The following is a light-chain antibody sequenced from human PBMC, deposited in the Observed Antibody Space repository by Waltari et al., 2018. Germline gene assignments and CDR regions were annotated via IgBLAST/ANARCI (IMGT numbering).Light chain of an antibody. CDR1: RSDVGDYNY. CDR2: DVY. CDR3: CSYADSSTYV. J-gene: IGLJ1*01. V-gene: IGLV2-11*01. Sequence: QSDLTQPRSVSGSPGQSVTISCTGTRSDVGDYNYVSCYQQHPGKAPKVMIYDVYNRPSGVPDRFSGSKSGNTASLTISGLQAEDEADYYCCSYADSSTYVFGTGTQVTVL.